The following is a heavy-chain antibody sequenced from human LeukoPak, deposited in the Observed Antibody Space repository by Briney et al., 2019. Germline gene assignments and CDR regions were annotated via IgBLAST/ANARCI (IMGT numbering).Heavy chain of an antibody. D-gene: IGHD5-18*01. J-gene: IGHJ6*03. CDR1: GFTFSSYA. Sequence: PGRSLRLSCAASGFTFSSYAMHWVRQAPGKGLEWVAVISYDGSNKYYADSVKGRFTISRDNSKNTLYLQMNSLRAEDTAVYYCARTGYRHYYYYMDVWGKGTTVTISS. V-gene: IGHV3-30*04. CDR3: ARTGYRHYYYYMDV. CDR2: ISYDGSNK.